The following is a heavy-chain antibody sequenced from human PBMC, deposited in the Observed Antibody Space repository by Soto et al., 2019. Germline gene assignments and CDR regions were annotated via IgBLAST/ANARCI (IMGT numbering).Heavy chain of an antibody. CDR2: INSDGSST. V-gene: IGHV3-74*01. Sequence: PGGSLRLSCAASGFTFSSYWMHWVRQAPGKGLVWVSRINSDGSSTSYADSVKGRFTISRDNAKNTLYLQMNSLRAEDTAVYYCASALGYCSNTSCYTDILTGSDASDIWGQGTMVTVSS. J-gene: IGHJ3*02. CDR3: ASALGYCSNTSCYTDILTGSDASDI. D-gene: IGHD2-2*02. CDR1: GFTFSSYW.